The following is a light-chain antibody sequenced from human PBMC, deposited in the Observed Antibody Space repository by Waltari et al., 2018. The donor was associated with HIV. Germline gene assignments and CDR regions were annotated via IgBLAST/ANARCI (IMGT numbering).Light chain of an antibody. CDR3: QTWGTGIRV. V-gene: IGLV4-69*01. Sequence: QLVLTQSPSASASLGASVKLTCPLSSGHSSYAIAWNQQQPEKGPRYLMKLNSDGSHSKGDGIPDRFSGSSSGAERYLTISSLQSEDEADYYCQTWGTGIRVFGGGTKLTVL. CDR2: LNSDGSH. CDR1: SGHSSYA. J-gene: IGLJ3*02.